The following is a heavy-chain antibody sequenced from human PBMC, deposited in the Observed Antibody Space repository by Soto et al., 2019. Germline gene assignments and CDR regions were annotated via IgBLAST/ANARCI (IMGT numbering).Heavy chain of an antibody. V-gene: IGHV3-30*18. J-gene: IGHJ3*02. CDR2: ISYDGSNK. CDR3: AKGGVGSTSNAFDI. Sequence: QVQLVESGGGVVQPGRSLRLSCAASAFTFRSYGMHWVRQAPAKGLEWVAVISYDGSNKYYADSVKGRFTISRDNSKNTLYLQMNSLRAEDTAVYYCAKGGVGSTSNAFDIWGQGTMVTVSS. D-gene: IGHD1-26*01. CDR1: AFTFRSYG.